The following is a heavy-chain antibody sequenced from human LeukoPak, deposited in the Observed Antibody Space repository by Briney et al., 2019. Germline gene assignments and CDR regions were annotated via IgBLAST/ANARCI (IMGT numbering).Heavy chain of an antibody. V-gene: IGHV3-21*01. J-gene: IGHJ5*02. CDR3: ARDSGFDP. D-gene: IGHD3-10*01. Sequence: GGSLRLSCAASGFAFSTYFMNWVRQAPGKGLEWGSSITSTSDSIYYADSVKGRFTISRDNAKNSLYLQMNGLRAEDTAVYYCARDSGFDPWGQGTLVTVSS. CDR1: GFAFSTYF. CDR2: ITSTSDSI.